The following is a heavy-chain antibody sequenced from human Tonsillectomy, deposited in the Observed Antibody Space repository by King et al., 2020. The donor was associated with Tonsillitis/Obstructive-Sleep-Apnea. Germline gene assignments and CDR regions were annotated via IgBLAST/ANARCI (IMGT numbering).Heavy chain of an antibody. CDR3: VRVSGTYYLDY. Sequence: VQLVESGGGLVQPGGSLRLSCAASGFTFSDHYMDWVRQAPGKGLEWVGRTRDKANRYTTEYAESVKGRFTISRDDSKNSLYLQMNNLKTEDTAVYYCVRVSGTYYLDYWGQGTLVTISS. V-gene: IGHV3-72*01. J-gene: IGHJ4*02. CDR2: TRDKANRYTT. CDR1: GFTFSDHY. D-gene: IGHD1-26*01.